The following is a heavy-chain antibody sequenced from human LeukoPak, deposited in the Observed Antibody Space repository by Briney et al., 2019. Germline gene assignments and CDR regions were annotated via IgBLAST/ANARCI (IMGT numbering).Heavy chain of an antibody. D-gene: IGHD3-22*01. CDR3: ATDGYDSSGYYPKYFQH. V-gene: IGHV1-24*01. Sequence: GASVKVSCKVSGYTLTELSMHWVRQAPGKGLEWMGGLDPEDGETIYAQKFQGRVTMTEDTSTDTAYMELSSLRSEDTAVYYCATDGYDSSGYYPKYFQHWGQGTLVTVSS. J-gene: IGHJ1*01. CDR2: LDPEDGET. CDR1: GYTLTELS.